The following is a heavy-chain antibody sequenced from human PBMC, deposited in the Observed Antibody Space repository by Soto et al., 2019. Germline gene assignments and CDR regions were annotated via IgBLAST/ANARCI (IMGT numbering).Heavy chain of an antibody. CDR3: ARGSSFRGDFDI. Sequence: SETLSLTCGVSGGSIMSSSWWTWVRQSPGKGLEWIGEIYHAGSPNYNPSFQSRISISLDKSNNSFSLRLTSVTAADAAIYYCARGSSFRGDFDIWGQGTTVTVSS. J-gene: IGHJ3*02. CDR2: IYHAGSP. D-gene: IGHD2-21*01. CDR1: GGSIMSSSW. V-gene: IGHV4-4*02.